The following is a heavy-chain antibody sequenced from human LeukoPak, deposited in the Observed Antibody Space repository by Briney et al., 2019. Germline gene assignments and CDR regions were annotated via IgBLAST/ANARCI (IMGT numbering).Heavy chain of an antibody. D-gene: IGHD4-17*01. J-gene: IGHJ5*02. CDR1: GYTFTSHG. Sequence: ASVKVSCKASGYTFTSHGISWVRQAPGQGLEWMGWINPNSGGTNYAQKFQGRVTMTRDTSISTAYMELSRLRSDDTAVYYCARAPTVTIGGRWFDPWGQGTLVTVSS. CDR3: ARAPTVTIGGRWFDP. V-gene: IGHV1-2*02. CDR2: INPNSGGT.